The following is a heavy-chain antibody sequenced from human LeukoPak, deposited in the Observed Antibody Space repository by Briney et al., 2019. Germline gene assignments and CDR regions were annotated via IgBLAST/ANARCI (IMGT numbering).Heavy chain of an antibody. CDR1: GFTFSSYS. D-gene: IGHD3-3*01. Sequence: GGSLRLSCAASGFTFSSYSMNWVRQAPGKGLEWVSSISSSSSYIYYADSVKGRFTISRDNAKNSLYLQMNSLRAEDTAVYYCARGTTYYDFWSGYYWVNWFDPWGQGTLVTVSS. J-gene: IGHJ5*02. CDR3: ARGTTYYDFWSGYYWVNWFDP. CDR2: ISSSSSYI. V-gene: IGHV3-21*01.